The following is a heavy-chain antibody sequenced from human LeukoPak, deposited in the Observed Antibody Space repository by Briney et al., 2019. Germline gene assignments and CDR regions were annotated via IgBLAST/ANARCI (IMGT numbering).Heavy chain of an antibody. CDR1: GFTFDDYA. D-gene: IGHD5-24*01. CDR2: ISWNSGSI. V-gene: IGHV3-9*01. Sequence: GRSLRLSCAASGFTFDDYAMHWVRQAPGKGLEWVSGISWNSGSIGYADSVKGRFTISRDNAKNSLYLQMNSLRAEDTALYYCAKSLSRDGYNNKYYYGMDVWGQGTTVTVSS. CDR3: AKSLSRDGYNNKYYYGMDV. J-gene: IGHJ6*02.